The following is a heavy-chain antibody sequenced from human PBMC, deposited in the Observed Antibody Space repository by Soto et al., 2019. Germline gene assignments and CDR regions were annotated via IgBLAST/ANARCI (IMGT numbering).Heavy chain of an antibody. D-gene: IGHD2-2*01. V-gene: IGHV1-69*02. Sequence: ASVKVSCKASGGTFSSYTISWVRQAPGQGLEWMGRIIPILGIANYAQKFQGRVTITADKSTSTAYMELSSLRSEDTAVYYCASGYCSSTSCTGIDYWGQGTLVTVSS. CDR1: GGTFSSYT. CDR2: IIPILGIA. J-gene: IGHJ4*02. CDR3: ASGYCSSTSCTGIDY.